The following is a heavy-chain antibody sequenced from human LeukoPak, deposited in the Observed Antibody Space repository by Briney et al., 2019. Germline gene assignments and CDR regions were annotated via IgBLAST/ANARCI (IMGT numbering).Heavy chain of an antibody. V-gene: IGHV4-39*07. CDR1: GGSISSSSYY. D-gene: IGHD6-13*01. Sequence: SETLSLTCTVSGGSISSSSYYWGWIRQPPGKGLEWIGSIYYSGSTYYNPSLKSRVTISVDTSKDQFSLKLSSVTAADTAVYYCAREEEEGSSWPWYFDLWGRGTLVTVSS. CDR2: IYYSGST. J-gene: IGHJ2*01. CDR3: AREEEEGSSWPWYFDL.